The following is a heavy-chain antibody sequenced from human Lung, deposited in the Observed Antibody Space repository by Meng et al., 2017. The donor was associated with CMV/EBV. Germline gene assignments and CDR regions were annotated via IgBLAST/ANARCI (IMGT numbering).Heavy chain of an antibody. J-gene: IGHJ6*02. V-gene: IGHV1-18*01. CDR2: ISTYTGNT. Sequence: ASVKVSCKASGYTFNNYAIITWVRQAPGEGLEWMGQISTYTGNTIYAQKLQGRVTMTTDTSTSTAYMELRSLRSDDSSVYYCAREYDGSGNYGMAVWGQGNXV. CDR3: AREYDGSGNYGMAV. D-gene: IGHD3-22*01. CDR1: GYTFNNYA.